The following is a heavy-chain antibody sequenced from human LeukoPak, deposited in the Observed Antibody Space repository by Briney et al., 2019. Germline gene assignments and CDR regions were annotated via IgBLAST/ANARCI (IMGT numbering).Heavy chain of an antibody. CDR1: GGSISSYY. CDR3: ARVPLWGIPPHAFDI. V-gene: IGHV4-59*01. Sequence: PSETLSLTCTVSGGSISSYYWSWIRQPPGKGLEWIGYIYYSGSTNYNPSLKSRVTISVDTSKNQFSLKLSSVTAADTAVYYCARVPLWGIPPHAFDIWGQGTMVTVSS. D-gene: IGHD7-27*01. J-gene: IGHJ3*02. CDR2: IYYSGST.